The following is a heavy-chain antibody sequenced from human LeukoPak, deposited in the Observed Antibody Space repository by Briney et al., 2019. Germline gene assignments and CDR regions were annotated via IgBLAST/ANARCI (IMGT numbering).Heavy chain of an antibody. Sequence: SGGSLRLSCAASGFTFDDYAMHWVRQAPGKGLEWVSGISWNSGSIGYADSVKGRFTISRDNAKNSLYLQMNSLRAEDTALYYCAKDVGQWLDSINYFDYWGQGTLVTVSS. CDR3: AKDVGQWLDSINYFDY. D-gene: IGHD6-19*01. J-gene: IGHJ4*02. CDR1: GFTFDDYA. V-gene: IGHV3-9*01. CDR2: ISWNSGSI.